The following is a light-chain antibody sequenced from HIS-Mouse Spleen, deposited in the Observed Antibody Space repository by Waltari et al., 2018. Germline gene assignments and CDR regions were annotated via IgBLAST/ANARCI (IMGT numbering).Light chain of an antibody. CDR3: AAWDDSLNGWV. CDR1: SSNIGSNT. V-gene: IGLV1-44*01. CDR2: SNS. J-gene: IGLJ3*02. Sequence: QSVLTQSPSASGTPGQRVTISCSGSSSNIGSNTVNWYQQLPGTAPKLPIFSNSPRPSGVPDRFSGSKSGTSASLAISGLQSEDEADYYCAAWDDSLNGWVFGGGTKLTVL.